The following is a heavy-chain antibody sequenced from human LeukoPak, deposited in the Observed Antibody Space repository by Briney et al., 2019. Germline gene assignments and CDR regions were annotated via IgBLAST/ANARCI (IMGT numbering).Heavy chain of an antibody. CDR3: ARGVTMIEDYFDY. CDR2: INPNSGGT. J-gene: IGHJ4*02. V-gene: IGHV1-2*02. D-gene: IGHD3-22*01. Sequence: ASVKVSCKASGYTFTGYYMHWVRQAPGQGLEWIGWINPNSGGTNYAQKFQGRVTMTRDTSISTAYMELSRLRSDDTAVYYCARGVTMIEDYFDYWGQGTLVTVSS. CDR1: GYTFTGYY.